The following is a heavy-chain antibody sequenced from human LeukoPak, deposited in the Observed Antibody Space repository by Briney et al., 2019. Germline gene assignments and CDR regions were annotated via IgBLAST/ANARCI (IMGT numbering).Heavy chain of an antibody. CDR3: ARDRVVRGVINYYYDYMDV. V-gene: IGHV1-69*05. CDR1: GGTFSSYA. CDR2: IIPIFGTA. J-gene: IGHJ6*03. D-gene: IGHD3-10*01. Sequence: SVKVSCKASGGTFSSYAISWVRQAPGQGLEWMGRIIPIFGTANYAQKFQGRVTITTDESTSTAYMERSSLRSEDTAVYYCARDRVVRGVINYYYDYMDVWGKGTTVTVSS.